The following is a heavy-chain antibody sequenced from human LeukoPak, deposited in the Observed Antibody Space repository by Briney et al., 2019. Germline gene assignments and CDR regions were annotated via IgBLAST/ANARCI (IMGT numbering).Heavy chain of an antibody. CDR2: ISSSSSYI. V-gene: IGHV3-21*01. J-gene: IGHJ6*03. D-gene: IGHD6-6*01. CDR1: GFTFSSYS. Sequence: GGSLRLSCAASGFTFSSYSMNWVRQAPGKGLEWVSSISSSSSYIYYADSAKGRFTISRDNAKNSLYLQMNSLRAEDTAVYYCARVEQLVAVYYYYYMDVWGKGTTVTVSS. CDR3: ARVEQLVAVYYYYYMDV.